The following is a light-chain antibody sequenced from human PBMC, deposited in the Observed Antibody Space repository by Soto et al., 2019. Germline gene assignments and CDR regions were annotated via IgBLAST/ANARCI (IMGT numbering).Light chain of an antibody. CDR1: SSDVGGYNY. Sequence: QSVLTQPASVSGSPGQSITISCTGTSSDVGGYNYVSWYQQHPGKAPKLMIYDVSNRPSGVSNRFSGSKSGNTASLTISGLQAVDEADYYCSSYTSSRTLVFGPGTKVTVL. CDR3: SSYTSSRTLV. J-gene: IGLJ1*01. CDR2: DVS. V-gene: IGLV2-14*01.